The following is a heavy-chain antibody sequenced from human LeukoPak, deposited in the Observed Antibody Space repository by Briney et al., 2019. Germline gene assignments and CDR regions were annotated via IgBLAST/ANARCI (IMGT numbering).Heavy chain of an antibody. CDR2: ISGSGGST. Sequence: PGGSLRLSCAASGFTFSSYAMSWVRQAPGKGLEWVSAISGSGGSTYYADSVKGRFTISRDNSKNTLYLQMNSLRAEDTAVYYCAKLRGGSGYYYYGMDVWGQGTTVTVSS. CDR3: AKLRGGSGYYYYGMDV. D-gene: IGHD3-10*01. CDR1: GFTFSSYA. J-gene: IGHJ6*02. V-gene: IGHV3-23*01.